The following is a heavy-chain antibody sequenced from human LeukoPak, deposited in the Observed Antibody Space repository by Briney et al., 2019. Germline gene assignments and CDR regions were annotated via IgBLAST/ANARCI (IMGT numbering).Heavy chain of an antibody. CDR1: GYTFTSNA. J-gene: IGHJ4*02. CDR2: INTDSGNP. V-gene: IGHV7-4-1*02. D-gene: IGHD2-2*01. CDR3: AKQGPGHCGSTSCYGVDY. Sequence: ASVKVSCKASGYTFTSNALNWVRQSPGQGLEWMGWINTDSGNPTYAQGFTGRFVFSLDTSVSTAYLQISSLKAEDTAVYFCAKQGPGHCGSTSCYGVDYWGQGTLVTVSS.